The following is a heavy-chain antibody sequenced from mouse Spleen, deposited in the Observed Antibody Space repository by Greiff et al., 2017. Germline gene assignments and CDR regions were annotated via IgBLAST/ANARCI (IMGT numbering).Heavy chain of an antibody. Sequence: QVQLQQPGPELVKPGASVKISRKASGYSFTSYYIHWGKQRPGQGPEWIGWIYPGSGNTKYNEKFKGKATLTADTSSSTAYMQLSSLTSEDSAVYYCASREAYFDYWGQGTTLTVSS. CDR1: GYSFTSYY. CDR3: ASREAYFDY. D-gene: IGHD3-3*01. J-gene: IGHJ2*01. CDR2: IYPGSGNT. V-gene: IGHV1-66*01.